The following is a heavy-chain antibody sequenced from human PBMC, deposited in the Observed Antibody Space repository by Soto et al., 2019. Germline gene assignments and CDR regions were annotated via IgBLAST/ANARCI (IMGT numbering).Heavy chain of an antibody. V-gene: IGHV1-18*01. Sequence: QVHLVQSGVEVKTPGASVTVSCQASGYTFFTYDISWVRQAPGQGLEWMGWISTYSGDTKYAQKFQVRVTMTTDTATTTAYLELRSLRPDDTDVYYSARHHGPTTSENWFDPWGQGTLVTVSS. D-gene: IGHD5-12*01. CDR3: ARHHGPTTSENWFDP. CDR2: ISTYSGDT. J-gene: IGHJ5*02. CDR1: GYTFFTYD.